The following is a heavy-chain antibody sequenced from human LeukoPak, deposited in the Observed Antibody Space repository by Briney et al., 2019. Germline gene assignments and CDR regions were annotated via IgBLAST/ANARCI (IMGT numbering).Heavy chain of an antibody. CDR2: ISAYNGNT. J-gene: IGHJ5*02. CDR1: GYTFTSYG. D-gene: IGHD4-23*01. CDR3: ARDLKDYGGNSDNWSDP. V-gene: IGHV1-18*01. Sequence: GASVKVSCKASGYTFTSYGISWVRQAPGQGLEWMGWISAYNGNTNYAQKLQGRVTMTTDTSTSTAYMELRSPRSDDTAVYYCARDLKDYGGNSDNWSDPWGQGTLVTVSS.